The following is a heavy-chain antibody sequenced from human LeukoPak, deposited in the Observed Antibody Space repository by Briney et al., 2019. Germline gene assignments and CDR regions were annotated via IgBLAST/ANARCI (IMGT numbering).Heavy chain of an antibody. CDR2: ISGSGVNT. D-gene: IGHD4/OR15-4a*01. CDR3: ARDTSFNYGAHAMDV. Sequence: GGSLRLSCAASGFTFDNYAMNWVRQAPGKGLEWVLGISGSGVNTYYADSVKGRFTISRDNSKNALYLQLNSLRGEDTAIYYCARDTSFNYGAHAMDVWGQGTTVTVSS. J-gene: IGHJ6*02. CDR1: GFTFDNYA. V-gene: IGHV3-23*01.